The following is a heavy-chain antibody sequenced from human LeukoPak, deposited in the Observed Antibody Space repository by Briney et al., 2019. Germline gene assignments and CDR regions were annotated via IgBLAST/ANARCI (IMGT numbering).Heavy chain of an antibody. Sequence: GGSLRLSCAASGFTFSSYAMSWVRQAPGRGLEWVSAISHSGGSTYYADSVKGRFTVSRDNSKNTLYLQMNSLRAEDTAVYYCAKQASSHLEAYFDYWGQGTLVTVSS. J-gene: IGHJ4*02. CDR3: AKQASSHLEAYFDY. D-gene: IGHD6-13*01. CDR1: GFTFSSYA. CDR2: ISHSGGST. V-gene: IGHV3-23*01.